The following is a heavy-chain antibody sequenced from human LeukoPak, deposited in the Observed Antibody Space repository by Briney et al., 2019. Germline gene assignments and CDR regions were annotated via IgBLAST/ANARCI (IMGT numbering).Heavy chain of an antibody. J-gene: IGHJ6*03. V-gene: IGHV3-11*01. Sequence: GGSLRLSCAASGFNFSDYFMTWIRQAPGKGLQWVSFISSSGSAIFHADSVKGRFTISRDNAKNSLYLQMSSLRAEDTAVYYCARDRYDSYYYYMDVWGKGTTVTISS. CDR2: ISSSGSAI. CDR1: GFNFSDYF. CDR3: ARDRYDSYYYYMDV. D-gene: IGHD3-16*02.